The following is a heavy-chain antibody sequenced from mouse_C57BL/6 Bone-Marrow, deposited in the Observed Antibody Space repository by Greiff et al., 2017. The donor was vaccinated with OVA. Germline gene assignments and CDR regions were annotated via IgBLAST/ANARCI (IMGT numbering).Heavy chain of an antibody. CDR1: GFTFSNYW. CDR2: IRLKSDNYAT. J-gene: IGHJ1*03. Sequence: EVKLMESGGGLVQPGGSMKLSCVASGFTFSNYWMNWVRQSPEKGLEWVAPIRLKSDNYATHYAESVKGRFTISRDDSKSSVYLQMNNLRAEDTGIYYCTDGSSYGYWYFDVWGTGTTVTVSS. CDR3: TDGSSYGYWYFDV. D-gene: IGHD1-1*01. V-gene: IGHV6-3*01.